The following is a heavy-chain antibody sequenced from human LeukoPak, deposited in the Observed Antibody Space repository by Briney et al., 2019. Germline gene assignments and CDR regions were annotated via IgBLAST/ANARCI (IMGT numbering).Heavy chain of an antibody. CDR1: GFTFDDYG. Sequence: GGSLRLSCAASGFTFDDYGMSWVRQAPGKGLEWVSAISGSGGSTYYADSVKGRFTISRDNSKNTLYLQMNSLRAEDTAVYYCAKAPGLLWFGVDYWGQGTLVTVSS. D-gene: IGHD3-10*01. J-gene: IGHJ4*02. CDR3: AKAPGLLWFGVDY. V-gene: IGHV3-23*01. CDR2: ISGSGGST.